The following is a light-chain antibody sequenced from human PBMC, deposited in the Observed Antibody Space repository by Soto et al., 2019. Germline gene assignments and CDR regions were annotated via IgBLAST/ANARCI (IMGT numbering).Light chain of an antibody. CDR1: QSVSSSY. J-gene: IGKJ4*01. Sequence: EIVLTQSPGTLSLSPGERATLSCRASQSVSSSYLAWYQQKPGQAPRLLIYGASSRATDIPDRFSGSGSGTDFTLTISRLEPEDFAVYYCQQYGSSPSGALTFGGGTKVEIK. CDR2: GAS. CDR3: QQYGSSPSGALT. V-gene: IGKV3-20*01.